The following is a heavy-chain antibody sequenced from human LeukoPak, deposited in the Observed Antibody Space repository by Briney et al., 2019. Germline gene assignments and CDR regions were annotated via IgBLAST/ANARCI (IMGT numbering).Heavy chain of an antibody. CDR2: IYKSGTT. CDR3: ARGGERWSRYYYYYMDV. Sequence: SETLSLTCTVSGGFIRRSSYYWGWIRQPPGKGLEWIGSIYKSGTTYYDPPLKSRITISVDTSKNQFSLKLSSVTAAETAVYYCARGGERWSRYYYYYMDVWGKGTTVTISS. D-gene: IGHD4-23*01. CDR1: GGFIRRSSYY. V-gene: IGHV4-39*01. J-gene: IGHJ6*03.